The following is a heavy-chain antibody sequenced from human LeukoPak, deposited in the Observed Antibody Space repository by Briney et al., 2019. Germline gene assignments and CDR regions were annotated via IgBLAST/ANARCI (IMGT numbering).Heavy chain of an antibody. D-gene: IGHD3-22*01. CDR1: GYTFTSYG. J-gene: IGHJ4*02. V-gene: IGHV1-46*01. CDR2: INPSGGST. Sequence: ASVKVSCKASGYTFTSYGISWVRQAPGQGLEWMGIINPSGGSTSYAQKFQGRVTMTRDTSTSTVYMELSSLRSEDTAVYYCARATYYYDSSGTYYFDYWGQGTLVTVSS. CDR3: ARATYYYDSSGTYYFDY.